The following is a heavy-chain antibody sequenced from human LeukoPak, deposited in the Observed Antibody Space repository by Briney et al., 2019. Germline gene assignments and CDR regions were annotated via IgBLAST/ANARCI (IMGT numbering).Heavy chain of an antibody. CDR2: ISAYNGNT. V-gene: IGHV1-18*01. CDR1: GYTFTSYG. CDR3: ARGGLRHFDWLLFPYYYYYMDV. D-gene: IGHD3-9*01. J-gene: IGHJ6*03. Sequence: ASVKVSCKASGYTFTSYGISWVRQAPGQGLEWMGWISAYNGNTNYAQKLQGRVTMTTDTSTSTAYMELRSLRSDDTAVYYCARGGLRHFDWLLFPYYYYYMDVWGKGTTVTVSS.